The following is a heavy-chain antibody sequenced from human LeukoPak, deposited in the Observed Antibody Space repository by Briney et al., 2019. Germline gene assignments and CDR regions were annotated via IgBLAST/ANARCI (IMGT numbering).Heavy chain of an antibody. CDR3: ASGYTYDWYYCDY. J-gene: IGHJ4*02. D-gene: IGHD5-18*01. CDR1: GGSINSYY. V-gene: IGHV4-59*01. Sequence: SETLSLTCTVSGGSINSYYWSWIRQPPGKGLEWIGYIYYSGSTNYNPSLKSRVTISVDTSKNQFSLKLSSVTAADTAVYYCASGYTYDWYYCDYWGQGTLVTVSS. CDR2: IYYSGST.